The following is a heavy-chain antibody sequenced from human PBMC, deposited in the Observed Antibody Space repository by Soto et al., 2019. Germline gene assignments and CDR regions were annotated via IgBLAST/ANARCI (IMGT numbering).Heavy chain of an antibody. CDR3: ARVRVSTVSATYYFDY. D-gene: IGHD4-17*01. CDR2: IDNSGKS. CDR1: GDSISSYY. V-gene: IGHV4-59*01. J-gene: IGHJ4*02. Sequence: SETLSLTCTVSGDSISSYYWSWIRQPPGKGLEWIGYIDNSGKSNYNPSLKSRVTISVDVSTNQFSLELSSVTAADTAVYYCARVRVSTVSATYYFDYLGQGTLVTVSS.